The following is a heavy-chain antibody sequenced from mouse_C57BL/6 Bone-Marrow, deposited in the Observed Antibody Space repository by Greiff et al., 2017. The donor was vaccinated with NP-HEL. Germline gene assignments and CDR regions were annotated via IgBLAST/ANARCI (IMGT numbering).Heavy chain of an antibody. Sequence: VQLQQPGAELVKPGASVKMSCKASGYTFTSYWITWVKQRPGQGLEWIGDIYPGSGSTNYNEKFKGKATLTVDTSSSTAYMQLRSLTSEDSAVYYCSRVFIPTWFAYWGQGTLVTVSA. CDR1: GYTFTSYW. CDR3: SRVFIPTWFAY. CDR2: IYPGSGST. V-gene: IGHV1-55*01. D-gene: IGHD2-10*01. J-gene: IGHJ3*01.